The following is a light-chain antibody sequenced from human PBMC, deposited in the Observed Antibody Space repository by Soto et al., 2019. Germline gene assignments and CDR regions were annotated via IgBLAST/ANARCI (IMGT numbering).Light chain of an antibody. CDR3: QQYENLPT. V-gene: IGKV1-33*01. J-gene: IGKJ5*01. CDR1: QTISSW. Sequence: DIQMTQPPSTLSGSVGDSVTITCRASQTISSWLAWYQQKPGRAPKLLIYNASNLEAGVPSRFRGSGSGTDFTFTISRLQPEDIATYYCQQYENLPTFGQGTRLEIK. CDR2: NAS.